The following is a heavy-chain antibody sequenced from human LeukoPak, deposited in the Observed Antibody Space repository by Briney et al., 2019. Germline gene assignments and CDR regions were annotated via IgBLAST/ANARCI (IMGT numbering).Heavy chain of an antibody. CDR1: GGSFEHYF. CDR2: VYYSGST. V-gene: IGHV4-59*12. Sequence: PSETLSLTCTVSGGSFEHYFWSWIRQPPGKGLEWIGYVYYSGSTDYSPSLKSRLTISADTSKNQFSLKLSSVTAADTAMYYCARVPLYWQDPFDFLGQGTLVNGSS. D-gene: IGHD2-8*02. CDR3: ARVPLYWQDPFDF. J-gene: IGHJ4*02.